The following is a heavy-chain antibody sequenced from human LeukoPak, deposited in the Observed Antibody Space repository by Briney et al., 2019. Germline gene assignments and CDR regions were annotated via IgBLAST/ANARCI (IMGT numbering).Heavy chain of an antibody. CDR2: IYYSGST. V-gene: IGHV4-31*03. J-gene: IGHJ4*02. CDR3: ARARSAAGNFDY. CDR1: GGSISSGGYY. Sequence: SDTLSLTCTVSGGSISSGGYYWSWIRQHPGRGLEWIGYIYYSGSTYYNPSLKSRVTISADTSKNQFSLTLSSVTAADTAVYYCARARSAAGNFDYWGQGTLVTVSS. D-gene: IGHD6-13*01.